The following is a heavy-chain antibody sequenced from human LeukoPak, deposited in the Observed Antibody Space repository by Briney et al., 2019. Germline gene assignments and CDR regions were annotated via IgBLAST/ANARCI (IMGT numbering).Heavy chain of an antibody. CDR3: ARVGYYSSGPFSYFDY. J-gene: IGHJ4*02. Sequence: AGSLRLSCAPSGFTFSRYAMHWVRQAPGKGLEWVAVISYDGSNEYYADSVKGRFTISRDSSENTLYLQMNSLRVEDTAVYYCARVGYYSSGPFSYFDYWGQGTLVTVSS. CDR1: GFTFSRYA. D-gene: IGHD3-10*01. CDR2: ISYDGSNE. V-gene: IGHV3-30-3*01.